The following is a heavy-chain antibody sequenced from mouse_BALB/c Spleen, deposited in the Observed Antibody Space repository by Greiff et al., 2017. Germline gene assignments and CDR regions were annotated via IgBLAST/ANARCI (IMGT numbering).Heavy chain of an antibody. CDR1: GFSLTSYG. CDR3: ARDQDYGSSLYAMDY. J-gene: IGHJ4*01. CDR2: IWAGGST. D-gene: IGHD1-1*01. Sequence: VNLVESGPGLVAPSQSLSITCTVSGFSLTSYGVHWVRQPPGKGLEWLGVIWAGGSTNYNSALMSRLSISKDNSKSQVFLKMNSLQTDDTAMYYCARDQDYGSSLYAMDYWGQGTSVTVSS. V-gene: IGHV2-9*02.